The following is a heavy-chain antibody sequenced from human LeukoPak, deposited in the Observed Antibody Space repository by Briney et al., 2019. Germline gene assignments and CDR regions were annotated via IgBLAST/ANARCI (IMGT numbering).Heavy chain of an antibody. Sequence: SSETLSLTCTVSGGSISGYYWGWIRQPPGKGLEWIGNIYYSGSTYYSPSLKSRVTISVDTSKSQLSLKLRSLTAADTAVYYCARSPGYFAFESWGQGTLVIVPS. V-gene: IGHV4-39*07. D-gene: IGHD2/OR15-2a*01. CDR3: ARSPGYFAFES. CDR2: IYYSGST. J-gene: IGHJ4*02. CDR1: GGSISGYY.